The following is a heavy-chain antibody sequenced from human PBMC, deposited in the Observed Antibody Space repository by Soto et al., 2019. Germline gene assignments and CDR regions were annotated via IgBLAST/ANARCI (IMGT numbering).Heavy chain of an antibody. CDR2: ISSYIGHT. Sequence: QVQLVESGGGLVRPGGSLRLSCAASGFSFSDYYMTWIRQAPGKGLEWVSHISSYIGHTRYADSVEGRFTISRDNAKNSLYLQMNSLRAEDTAVYYCARVVDCSGGACYSGTKYFDPWGQGTQVTVSS. J-gene: IGHJ5*02. CDR1: GFSFSDYY. CDR3: ARVVDCSGGACYSGTKYFDP. V-gene: IGHV3-11*06. D-gene: IGHD2-15*01.